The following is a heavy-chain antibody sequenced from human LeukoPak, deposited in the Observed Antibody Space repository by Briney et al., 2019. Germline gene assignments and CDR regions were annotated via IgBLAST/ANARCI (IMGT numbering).Heavy chain of an antibody. Sequence: ASVKVSCKASGYTFTGYYMHWVRQAPGQGLEWMGWLNPNSGGTNYAQKLQGRVTMTRDTSISTAYMELNRLRSDDTAVYYCATSGYSDSGYFDCWGQGTLVTVSS. CDR3: ATSGYSDSGYFDC. D-gene: IGHD5-12*01. V-gene: IGHV1-2*02. CDR2: LNPNSGGT. CDR1: GYTFTGYY. J-gene: IGHJ4*02.